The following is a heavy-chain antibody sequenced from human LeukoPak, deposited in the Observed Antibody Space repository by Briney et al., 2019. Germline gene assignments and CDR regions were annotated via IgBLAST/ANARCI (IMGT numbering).Heavy chain of an antibody. J-gene: IGHJ1*01. V-gene: IGHV3-48*02. Sequence: GGSLRLSCAASGFTFSIYWMSWVRQAPGKGLEWVSYISSSSSTIYYADSVKGRFTISRDNPRNTLYMQMNSLRDEDTALYYCAIMHGYYDGSGYWVQWVQGTLVTVSS. CDR1: GFTFSIYW. CDR2: ISSSSSTI. D-gene: IGHD3-22*01. CDR3: AIMHGYYDGSGYWVQ.